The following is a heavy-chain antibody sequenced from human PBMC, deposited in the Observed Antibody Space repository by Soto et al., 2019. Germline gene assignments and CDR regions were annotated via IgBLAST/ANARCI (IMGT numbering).Heavy chain of an antibody. J-gene: IGHJ4*02. CDR3: ARSALGGVIENFDY. D-gene: IGHD3-16*02. CDR2: INYSGST. CDR1: GGSFSGYY. V-gene: IGHV4-34*01. Sequence: SETLSLTCAVYGGSFSGYYWSWIRQPPGKGLEWIGEINYSGSTNYNPSLKSRVTISVDTSKNQFSLKLSSVTAADTAVYYCARSALGGVIENFDYWGQGTLVTVSS.